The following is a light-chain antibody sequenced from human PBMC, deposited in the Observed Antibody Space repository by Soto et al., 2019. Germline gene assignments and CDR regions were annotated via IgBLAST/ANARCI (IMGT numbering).Light chain of an antibody. Sequence: EIVLTQSPGTLSLSPGERATLSCRASQSVSSYLAWYQQKPGQAPRLLIYGASNRATGISDSFSGSGSGTDFTLTISRLEPEDFAVYYCQHYGGSPWTFGQGTKVEI. CDR2: GAS. CDR1: QSVSSY. CDR3: QHYGGSPWT. J-gene: IGKJ1*01. V-gene: IGKV3-20*01.